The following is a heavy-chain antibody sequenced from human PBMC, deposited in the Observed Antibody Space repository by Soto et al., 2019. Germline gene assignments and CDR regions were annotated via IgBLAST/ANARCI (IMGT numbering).Heavy chain of an antibody. CDR3: ARDHSKWELMGRDAFDI. CDR1: GYTFTGYY. V-gene: IGHV1-2*02. Sequence: GSVKVSCKASGYTFTGYYMHWVRQAPGQGLEWMGWINPNSGGTNYAQKFQGRATMTRDTSISTAYMELSRLRSDDTAVYYCARDHSKWELMGRDAFDIWGQGTMVTVSS. J-gene: IGHJ3*02. CDR2: INPNSGGT. D-gene: IGHD1-26*01.